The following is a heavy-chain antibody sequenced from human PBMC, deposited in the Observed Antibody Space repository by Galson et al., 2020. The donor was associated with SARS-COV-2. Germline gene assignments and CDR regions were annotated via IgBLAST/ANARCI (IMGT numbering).Heavy chain of an antibody. CDR2: LNWNGDIT. CDR3: ARVSMYDSSGDYMDV. Sequence: GESLKISCSASGFILGDYGLTWVRQVPGQGLEWVSALNWNGDITGYGDSVKGRFTISRDNAKNTLYLQMNSLRVEDTAFYYCARVSMYDSSGDYMDVCGKWATVTVSS. J-gene: IGHJ6*03. D-gene: IGHD3-22*01. CDR1: GFILGDYG. V-gene: IGHV3-20*04.